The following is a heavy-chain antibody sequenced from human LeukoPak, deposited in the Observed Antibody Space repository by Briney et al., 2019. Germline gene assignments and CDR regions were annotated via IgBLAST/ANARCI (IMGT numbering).Heavy chain of an antibody. CDR1: GGSISSSSYY. D-gene: IGHD2-15*01. Sequence: SETLSLTCTVSGGSISSSSYYWGWIRQPPGKGLEWIGSIYYSGSTYYNPSLKSRATISVDTSKNQFSLKLSSVTAADTAVYYCARGRYCSGGSCDFDYWGQGTLVTVSS. CDR3: ARGRYCSGGSCDFDY. V-gene: IGHV4-39*07. J-gene: IGHJ4*02. CDR2: IYYSGST.